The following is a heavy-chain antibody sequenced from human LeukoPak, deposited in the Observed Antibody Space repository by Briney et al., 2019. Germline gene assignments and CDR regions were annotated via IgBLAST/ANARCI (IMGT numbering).Heavy chain of an antibody. CDR1: GFTFSNAW. J-gene: IGHJ5*02. CDR3: ITGLYDYDSGSYSFP. V-gene: IGHV3-15*01. CDR2: IKSKTDGATT. D-gene: IGHD3-10*01. Sequence: PGGSLRLSCAASGFTFSNAWMSWVRQAPGKGLEWVGRIKSKTDGATTEYAAPVKGRFTISRDDSKNTLYLQMNSLKTEDTAVYYCITGLYDYDSGSYSFPWGQGTQVTVSS.